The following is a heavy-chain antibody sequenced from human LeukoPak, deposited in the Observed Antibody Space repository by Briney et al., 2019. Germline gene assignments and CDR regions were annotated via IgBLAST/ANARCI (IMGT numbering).Heavy chain of an antibody. Sequence: GGSLRLSCAASGFTFSSYAMHWVRQAPGKGLGWVAVISYDGSNKYYADSVKGRFTISRDNSKNALYLQMNSLRAEDTAVYYCARDSPIARGWYYFDYWGQGTLVTVSS. D-gene: IGHD6-19*01. CDR3: ARDSPIARGWYYFDY. CDR1: GFTFSSYA. J-gene: IGHJ4*02. V-gene: IGHV3-30*04. CDR2: ISYDGSNK.